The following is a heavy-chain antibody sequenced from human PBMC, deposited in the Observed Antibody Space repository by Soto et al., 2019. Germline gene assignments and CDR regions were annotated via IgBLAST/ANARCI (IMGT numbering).Heavy chain of an antibody. D-gene: IGHD6-19*01. CDR1: GDSISSSGFY. V-gene: IGHV4-39*01. CDR2: IYYSGST. CDR3: ARREQWLAGYFDY. J-gene: IGHJ4*02. Sequence: QLQLQESGPGLVTPSETLSLTCTVSGDSISSSGFYWGWIRQPPGKGLEWIGSIYYSGSTYYNPSQESRVTISIDTSQNQFSLKLRSVTAADTAVYYCARREQWLAGYFDYWGQGTLVTVSS.